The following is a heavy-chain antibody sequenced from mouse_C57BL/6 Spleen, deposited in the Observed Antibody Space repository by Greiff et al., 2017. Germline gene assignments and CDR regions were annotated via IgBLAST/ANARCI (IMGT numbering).Heavy chain of an antibody. Sequence: QVQLQQPGAELVKPGASVKMSCKASGYTFTSYWITWVKQRPGQGLEWIGDIYPGSGSTNYNEKFKSKATLTVDTSSSTAYMQLSSLTSEDSAVYYCARGGDCYGGFAYWGQGTLVTVSA. J-gene: IGHJ3*01. D-gene: IGHD1-1*01. V-gene: IGHV1-55*01. CDR1: GYTFTSYW. CDR2: IYPGSGST. CDR3: ARGGDCYGGFAY.